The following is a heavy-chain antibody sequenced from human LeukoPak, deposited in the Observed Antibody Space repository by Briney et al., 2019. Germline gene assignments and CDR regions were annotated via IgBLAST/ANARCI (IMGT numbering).Heavy chain of an antibody. CDR3: ARRGYSYGYADY. V-gene: IGHV4-4*02. CDR1: GGSISSSNW. J-gene: IGHJ4*02. D-gene: IGHD5-18*01. CDR2: IYRSGSA. Sequence: SETLSLTCAVSGGSISSSNWWSWVRQPPGKGLEWIGEIYRSGSANYNPSLKSRVTISVDKSKNQFSLKLSSVTAADTAVYYCARRGYSYGYADYWGQGTLVTVSS.